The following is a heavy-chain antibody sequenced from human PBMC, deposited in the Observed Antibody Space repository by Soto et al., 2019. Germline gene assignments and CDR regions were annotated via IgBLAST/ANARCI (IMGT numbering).Heavy chain of an antibody. CDR3: GRQDGDPSYYCYGTDV. CDR2: IYPGDSDT. V-gene: IGHV5-51*01. J-gene: IGHJ6*02. Sequence: GESLKIACTGSGYSFTSYWIGWVRQMPGKGLECMGIIYPGDSDTRYSPSFQGQVTISADKSISTAYLQWSSLKASDTAMYYCGRQDGDPSYYCYGTDVWGQGTTVNVSS. D-gene: IGHD4-17*01. CDR1: GYSFTSYW.